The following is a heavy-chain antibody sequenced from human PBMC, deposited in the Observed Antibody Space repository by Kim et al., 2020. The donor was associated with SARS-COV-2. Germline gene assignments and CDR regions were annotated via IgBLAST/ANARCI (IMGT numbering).Heavy chain of an antibody. CDR3: ARVVYSYGYFSDY. J-gene: IGHJ4*02. Sequence: YADSVKGRFTISRDNAKNSLYLQMNSLRAEDTAVYYCARVVYSYGYFSDYWGQGTLVTVSS. D-gene: IGHD5-18*01. V-gene: IGHV3-21*01.